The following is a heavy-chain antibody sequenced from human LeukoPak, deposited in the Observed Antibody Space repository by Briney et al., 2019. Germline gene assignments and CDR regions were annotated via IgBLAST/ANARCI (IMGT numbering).Heavy chain of an antibody. V-gene: IGHV3-7*01. CDR3: ARTFYGDYRGAFDY. D-gene: IGHD4-17*01. J-gene: IGHJ4*02. CDR2: IKQDGSEK. CDR1: GFTFSSYW. Sequence: PGGSLRLSCAASGFTFSSYWMSWVRQAPGKGLEWVANIKQDGSEKYYVDSVKGRFTISRDNAKNSLYLQMNSLRAEDTAVYYCARTFYGDYRGAFDYWGQGTLVTVSS.